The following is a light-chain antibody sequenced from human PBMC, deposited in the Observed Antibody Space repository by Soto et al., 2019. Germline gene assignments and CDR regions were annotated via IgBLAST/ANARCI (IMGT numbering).Light chain of an antibody. Sequence: QSVLTQPPSASGTPGQRVTISCSGSSSNIGSNSVNWYQQLPGTAPKLLIYSTNQRPSGVPDRFSGSKSDTSASLAISGLQSEDEADYYCAAWDDSLRGWVFGGGTKLTVL. V-gene: IGLV1-44*01. J-gene: IGLJ3*02. CDR2: STN. CDR1: SSNIGSNS. CDR3: AAWDDSLRGWV.